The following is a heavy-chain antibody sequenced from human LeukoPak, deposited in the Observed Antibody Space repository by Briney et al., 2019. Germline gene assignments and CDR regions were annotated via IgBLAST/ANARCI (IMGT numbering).Heavy chain of an antibody. CDR2: INPDGSGK. CDR3: ARSYYYDSSGYYGDPWGFFDY. D-gene: IGHD3-22*01. Sequence: GGSLRLSCEASGFTLSTYWMNWVRQVPGKGLDWVANINPDGSGKRYVDSVKGRFTIARDNAKNSLYLQMNSLRAEDTAVYYCARSYYYDSSGYYGDPWGFFDYWGQGTLVTVSS. J-gene: IGHJ4*02. CDR1: GFTLSTYW. V-gene: IGHV3-7*01.